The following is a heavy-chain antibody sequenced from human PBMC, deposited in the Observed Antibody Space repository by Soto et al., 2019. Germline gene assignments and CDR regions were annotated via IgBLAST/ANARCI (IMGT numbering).Heavy chain of an antibody. Sequence: SETLSLTCTVSGGSISSSSYYWGWIRQPPGKGLEWIGSIYYSGSTYYNPSLKSRVTISVDTSKNQFSLKLSSVTAADTAVYYCARHAATDIVVVLYNWFDPWGQGTLVTVSS. CDR1: GGSISSSSYY. J-gene: IGHJ5*02. D-gene: IGHD2-15*01. CDR3: ARHAATDIVVVLYNWFDP. CDR2: IYYSGST. V-gene: IGHV4-39*01.